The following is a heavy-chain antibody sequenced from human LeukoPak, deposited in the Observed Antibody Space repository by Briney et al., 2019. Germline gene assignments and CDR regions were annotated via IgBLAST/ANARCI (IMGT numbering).Heavy chain of an antibody. CDR3: ARRQRNYYYYYMDV. Sequence: PSETLSLTCAVYGGSFSGYYWSWIRQPPGKGLEWIGEINHSGSTNYNPSLKSRVTISVDTSKNQFSLKLSSVTAADTAVYYCARRQRNYYYYYMDVWGKGTTVTISS. V-gene: IGHV4-34*01. CDR2: INHSGST. J-gene: IGHJ6*03. CDR1: GGSFSGYY.